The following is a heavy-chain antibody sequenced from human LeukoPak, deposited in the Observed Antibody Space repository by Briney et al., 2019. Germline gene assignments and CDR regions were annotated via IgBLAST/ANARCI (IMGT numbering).Heavy chain of an antibody. V-gene: IGHV4-30-2*01. CDR1: GGSISSGGYS. CDR2: IYHSGST. Sequence: SETLSLTCAVSGGSISSGGYSWSWLRQPPGKGLEWIGYIYHSGSTYYNPSLKSRVTISVDRSKNQFSLKLSSVTAADTAVYYCARRAAADAFDIWGQGTMVTVSS. CDR3: ARRAAADAFDI. J-gene: IGHJ3*02. D-gene: IGHD6-13*01.